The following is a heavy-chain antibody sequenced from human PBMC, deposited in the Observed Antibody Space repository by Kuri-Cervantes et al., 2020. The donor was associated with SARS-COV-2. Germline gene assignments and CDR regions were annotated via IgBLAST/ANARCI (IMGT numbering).Heavy chain of an antibody. J-gene: IGHJ6*03. CDR1: GGSISSPY. D-gene: IGHD2-2*02. Sequence: SETLSLTCTVSGGSISSPYWSWIRQPAGKGLEYIGRIYSSGTTNYSPSLKSRVTMSVDTSKNQFSLKLSSVTAADTAVYYCARDGYCSSTSCYMDYYYYYMDVWGKGTTVTVSS. CDR3: ARDGYCSSTSCYMDYYYYYMDV. CDR2: IYSSGTT. V-gene: IGHV4-4*07.